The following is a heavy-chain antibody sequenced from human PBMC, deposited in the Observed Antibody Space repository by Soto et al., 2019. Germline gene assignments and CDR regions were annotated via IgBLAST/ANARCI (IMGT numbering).Heavy chain of an antibody. CDR2: IYPGDSDT. D-gene: IGHD3-10*01. J-gene: IGHJ6*02. CDR1: GYSFTSYW. Sequence: EVQLVQSGAEVKKPGESLKISCRGSGYSFTSYWIGWVRQMPGKGLEWMGIIYPGDSDTRYSPSFQGQVTISADKSISTANLRCSSLKDSDTAMYYCARDTMVRGVISMNGMDVWGQGTTVTVSS. CDR3: ARDTMVRGVISMNGMDV. V-gene: IGHV5-51*01.